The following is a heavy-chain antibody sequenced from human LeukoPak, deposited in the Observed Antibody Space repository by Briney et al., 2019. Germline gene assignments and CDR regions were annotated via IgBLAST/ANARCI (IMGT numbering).Heavy chain of an antibody. V-gene: IGHV3-33*06. D-gene: IGHD3-10*01. Sequence: PGRSLRLSCAASGFTFSSYGMHWVRQAPGKGLEWVAVIWYDGSNKYYADSVKGRFTISRDNSKNTLYLQMNSLRAEDTAVYYCAKDSYSGSGSYTYGTFDYWGQGTLVTVSS. CDR3: AKDSYSGSGSYTYGTFDY. J-gene: IGHJ4*02. CDR1: GFTFSSYG. CDR2: IWYDGSNK.